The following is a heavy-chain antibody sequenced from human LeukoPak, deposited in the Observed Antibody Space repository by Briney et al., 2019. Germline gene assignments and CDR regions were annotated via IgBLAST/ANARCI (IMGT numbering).Heavy chain of an antibody. V-gene: IGHV3-48*03. CDR1: GFTFSSYE. J-gene: IGHJ4*02. D-gene: IGHD5-18*01. CDR3: ATYRQVLLPFES. Sequence: GGSLRLSCAASGFTFSSYEMNWVRQAPGKGLEWVSYISSSGSTIYYADSVRGRFTISRDNSKVILSLQMNSLRAEDTAIYYCATYRQVLLPFESWGQGTLVTVSS. CDR2: ISSSGSTI.